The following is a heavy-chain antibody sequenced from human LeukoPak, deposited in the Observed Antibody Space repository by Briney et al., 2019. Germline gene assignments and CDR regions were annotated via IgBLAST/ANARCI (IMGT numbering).Heavy chain of an antibody. V-gene: IGHV4-4*02. D-gene: IGHD3-22*01. CDR3: ARVQNTYDSSGYYYFDY. CDR2: IYHSGST. J-gene: IGHJ4*02. Sequence: SETLSLTCAVSGGPISSSNWWSWVRQPPGKGLEWIGEIYHSGSTNYNPSLKSRVTISVDKSKNQFSLKLSSVTAADTAVYYCARVQNTYDSSGYYYFDYWGQGTLVTVSS. CDR1: GGPISSSNW.